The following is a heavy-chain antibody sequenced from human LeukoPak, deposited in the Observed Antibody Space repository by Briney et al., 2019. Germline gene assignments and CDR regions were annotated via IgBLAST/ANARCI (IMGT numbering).Heavy chain of an antibody. V-gene: IGHV3-74*01. D-gene: IGHD3-22*01. CDR2: MNSDGSTT. Sequence: GGSLRLSCAASGFSFSNSWMHWVRQAPGKGLVWVSRMNSDGSTTNYADSVMGRFTISRDNAKNTLFLQINSLRAEDTAVYYCARANYYRFDYWGQGTLVTVSS. J-gene: IGHJ4*02. CDR1: GFSFSNSW. CDR3: ARANYYRFDY.